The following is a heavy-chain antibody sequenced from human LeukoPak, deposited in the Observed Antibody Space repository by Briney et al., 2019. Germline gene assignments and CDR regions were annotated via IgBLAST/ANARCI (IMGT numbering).Heavy chain of an antibody. CDR3: ARGPTNGQAFDY. Sequence: GGSLRLSCAASGFTFSSSWMTWVRQAPGKGLEWVASIKEDGSEKTSVDSVKGRFTISRDNAKNSLYLQMDSLRAEDTAVYYCARGPTNGQAFDYWGQGTLVSVSS. D-gene: IGHD2-8*01. CDR1: GFTFSSSW. J-gene: IGHJ4*02. V-gene: IGHV3-7*01. CDR2: IKEDGSEK.